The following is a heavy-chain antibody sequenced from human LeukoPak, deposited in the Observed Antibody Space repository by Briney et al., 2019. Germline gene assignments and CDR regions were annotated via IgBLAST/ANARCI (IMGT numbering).Heavy chain of an antibody. CDR2: ISTHNGDT. CDR3: ARSHSSNWYVFEY. J-gene: IGHJ4*02. Sequence: EASVKVSCKTSVYTFTSYGISWVRQAPGQGLEWMGWISTHNGDTKYAQKFQGRVTMTTDTTTSTVSVELRSLRFDDTAVYYCARSHSSNWYVFEYWGQGTLATVSP. V-gene: IGHV1-18*01. D-gene: IGHD6-13*01. CDR1: VYTFTSYG.